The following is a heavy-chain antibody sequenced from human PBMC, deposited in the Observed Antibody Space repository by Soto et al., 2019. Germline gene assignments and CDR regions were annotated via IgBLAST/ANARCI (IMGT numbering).Heavy chain of an antibody. V-gene: IGHV3-53*01. Sequence: GGSLRLSCAASGFTVSSNYMSWVRQAPGKGLEWVSVIYSGGSTYYADSVKGRFTISRDNSKNTLYLQMNSLRAEDTAVYYCARVHRGVAAARDYWGQGTLVTVSS. J-gene: IGHJ4*02. CDR1: GFTVSSNY. D-gene: IGHD6-13*01. CDR3: ARVHRGVAAARDY. CDR2: IYSGGST.